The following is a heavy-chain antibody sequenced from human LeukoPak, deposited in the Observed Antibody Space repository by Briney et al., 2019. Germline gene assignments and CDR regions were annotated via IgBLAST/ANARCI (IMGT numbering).Heavy chain of an antibody. V-gene: IGHV3-74*01. Sequence: GGSLRLYCAGSGFTLSSSWMHWVRQAPGKGPVWVAHVSPDGNLANYADSVKGRFIISRDNAKNTLFLQMNSLRAEDTAVYYCARDLSFSPDHWGQGTLVTVSS. CDR2: VSPDGNLA. CDR1: GFTLSSSW. J-gene: IGHJ4*02. CDR3: ARDLSFSPDH.